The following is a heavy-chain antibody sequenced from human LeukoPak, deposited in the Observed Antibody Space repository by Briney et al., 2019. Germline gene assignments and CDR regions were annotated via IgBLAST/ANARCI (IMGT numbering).Heavy chain of an antibody. CDR1: GGTFSSYA. Sequence: SVKVSCKASGGTFSSYAISWVRQAPGQGLEWMGGIIPIFGTANYAQKFHGRVTITADKSTSTAYMELSSLRSEDTAVYYCARARGSTYYYGSGPYYYYGMDVWGKGTTVTVS. V-gene: IGHV1-69*06. J-gene: IGHJ6*04. D-gene: IGHD3-10*01. CDR3: ARARGSTYYYGSGPYYYYGMDV. CDR2: IIPIFGTA.